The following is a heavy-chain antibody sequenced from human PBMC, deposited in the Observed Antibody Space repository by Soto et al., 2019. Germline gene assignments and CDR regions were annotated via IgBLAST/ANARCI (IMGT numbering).Heavy chain of an antibody. V-gene: IGHV1-46*01. CDR2: INPSGGST. D-gene: IGHD3-3*01. J-gene: IGHJ6*02. CDR3: ARDGSTKRQIDYDFWSGYLLGDYYGMDV. CDR1: GYTFTSYY. Sequence: ASVKVSCKASGYTFTSYYMHCVRQAPGQGLEWMGIINPSGGSTSYAQKFQGRVTMTRDTSTSTVYMELSSLRSEDTAVYYCARDGSTKRQIDYDFWSGYLLGDYYGMDVWGQGTTVTVSS.